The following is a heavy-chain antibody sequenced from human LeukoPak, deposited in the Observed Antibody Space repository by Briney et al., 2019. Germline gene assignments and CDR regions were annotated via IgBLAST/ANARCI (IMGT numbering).Heavy chain of an antibody. CDR3: AKDPLIEYSSSSLDY. CDR1: GFTFSSYG. J-gene: IGHJ4*02. V-gene: IGHV3-30*02. CDR2: IRYDGSNK. D-gene: IGHD6-6*01. Sequence: GGSLRLSYPASGFTFSSYGMHWVRQAPGKGLEWVAFIRYDGSNKYYAASVKGRFTISRDNYKNTLYLQMNSLKAEDTAVYYCAKDPLIEYSSSSLDYWGQGTMVTVSS.